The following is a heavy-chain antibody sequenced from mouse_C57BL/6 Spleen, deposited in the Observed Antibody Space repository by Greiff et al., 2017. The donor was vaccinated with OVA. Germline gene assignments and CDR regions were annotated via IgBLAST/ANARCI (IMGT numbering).Heavy chain of an antibody. D-gene: IGHD2-1*01. V-gene: IGHV5-9-1*02. CDR3: TRDPSDGNYNFDY. CDR2: ISSGGDYI. CDR1: GFTFSSYA. J-gene: IGHJ2*01. Sequence: EVQGVESGEGLVKPGGSLKLSCAASGFTFSSYAMSWVRQTPEKRLEWVAYISSGGDYIYYADTVKGRFTIARDNARNTLYLQVSSLKSEDTAMYYCTRDPSDGNYNFDYWGQGTTLTVSS.